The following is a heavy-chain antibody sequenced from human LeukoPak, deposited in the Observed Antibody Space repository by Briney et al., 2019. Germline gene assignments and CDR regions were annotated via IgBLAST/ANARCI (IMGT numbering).Heavy chain of an antibody. Sequence: PSETLSLTCTVSGGSISRYYWSWIRQPPGKGLEWIGYIYYSGSTNYNPSLKSRVTISVDTSKNQFSLKLSSVTAADTAVYYCARHEVRIGPYYYYGMDVWGQGTTFTVSS. D-gene: IGHD3-10*01. CDR2: IYYSGST. CDR1: GGSISRYY. V-gene: IGHV4-59*08. J-gene: IGHJ6*02. CDR3: ARHEVRIGPYYYYGMDV.